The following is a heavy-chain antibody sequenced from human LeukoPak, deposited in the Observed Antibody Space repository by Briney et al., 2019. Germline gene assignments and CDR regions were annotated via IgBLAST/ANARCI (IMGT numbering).Heavy chain of an antibody. D-gene: IGHD6-19*01. CDR3: ARIRGAVTRSAYSYYGMDV. V-gene: IGHV2-70*01. Sequence: SGPTLVNPTQTLTLTCTFSGFSLSTSGMCVSWIRQPPGKALEWLALIDWDDDKYYITSLKTRLTISKGTSKNQVVLTMTNMDPVDTATYYCARIRGAVTRSAYSYYGMDVWGQGTTVTASS. CDR1: GFSLSTSGMC. CDR2: IDWDDDK. J-gene: IGHJ6*02.